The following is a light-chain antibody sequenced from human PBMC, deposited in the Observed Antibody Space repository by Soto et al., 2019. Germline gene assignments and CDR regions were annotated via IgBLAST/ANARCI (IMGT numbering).Light chain of an antibody. CDR2: EVT. CDR1: TGDVGGYDY. J-gene: IGLJ1*01. CDR3: SSHTRGNTRV. V-gene: IGLV2-14*01. Sequence: SEVTRAGSECRSRGQSFSITCTGTTGDVGGYDYVSWYQQYPYKAPKLIIYEVTNRPSGISNRFSGSKSGNTAFLTIYGLQAEDEADYYCSSHTRGNTRVFGTGTKVTVL.